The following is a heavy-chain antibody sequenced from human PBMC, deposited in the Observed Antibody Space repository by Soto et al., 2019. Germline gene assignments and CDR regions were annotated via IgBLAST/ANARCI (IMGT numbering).Heavy chain of an antibody. D-gene: IGHD2-21*02. J-gene: IGHJ6*02. Sequence: SETLSLTCTVSGGSISSYYWSWIRQPPGKGLEWIGYIYYSGSTNYNPSFKSRVTISVDTSKNQFSLKLNSVTAADTAVYYCSRDLWGYCGTDCYPLDVWGQGTTVTVSS. CDR3: SRDLWGYCGTDCYPLDV. CDR2: IYYSGST. V-gene: IGHV4-59*01. CDR1: GGSISSYY.